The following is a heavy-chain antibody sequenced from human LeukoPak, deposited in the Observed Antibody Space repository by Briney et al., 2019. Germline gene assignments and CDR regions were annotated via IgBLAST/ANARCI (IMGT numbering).Heavy chain of an antibody. D-gene: IGHD4-17*01. J-gene: IGHJ5*02. Sequence: SETLSLTCTVSGGSMSGYYWSWIRQSPGKGLEWIGYMFYSGTTDYNPSLKSRVTISVDKSKNQFSLKLSSVTAADTAVYYCARSDTTVTGLDPWGQGTLVSVSS. CDR1: GGSMSGYY. CDR2: MFYSGTT. V-gene: IGHV4-59*12. CDR3: ARSDTTVTGLDP.